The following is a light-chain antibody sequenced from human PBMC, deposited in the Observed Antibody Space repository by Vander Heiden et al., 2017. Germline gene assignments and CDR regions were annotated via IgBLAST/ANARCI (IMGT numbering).Light chain of an antibody. CDR3: QQTARIPLT. Sequence: IQMTQSPSSLSASVGDRVTITCRASQSISSYLNWDQQKPGKAPKLLMYAASNLQSGVPSRFSGSGSGTDFTLTISSLQPEDFATYHCQQTARIPLTVGGGTKVEIK. CDR2: AAS. CDR1: QSISSY. J-gene: IGKJ4*02. V-gene: IGKV1-39*01.